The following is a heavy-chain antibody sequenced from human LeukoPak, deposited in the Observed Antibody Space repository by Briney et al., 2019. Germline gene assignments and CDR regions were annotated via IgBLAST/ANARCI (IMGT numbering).Heavy chain of an antibody. CDR1: GFTFSSYA. D-gene: IGHD2-2*01. CDR3: AKDFLVVPAAIDY. Sequence: PGGSLRLSCAASGFTFSSYAMSWVRQAPGKGLEWVSAISGSGGSTYYADSVKGRFTISRDNSKNTPYLQMNSLRAEDTAVYYCAKDFLVVPAAIDYWGQGTLVTVSS. V-gene: IGHV3-23*01. J-gene: IGHJ4*02. CDR2: ISGSGGST.